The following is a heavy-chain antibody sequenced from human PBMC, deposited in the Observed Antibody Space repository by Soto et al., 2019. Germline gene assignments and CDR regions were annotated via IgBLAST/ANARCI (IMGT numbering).Heavy chain of an antibody. CDR1: GDTFTTCD. V-gene: IGHV1-8*02. Sequence: ASVKVSCKASGDTFTTCDIHWVRRAPGRGREWMGWMNPYTGKTGNAQRFQGRVTMTRDTSISTAYMEVSSLRSEDTAVYYCVLIKERSGPHYFDAWGQGSLVTVSS. D-gene: IGHD2-15*01. CDR3: VLIKERSGPHYFDA. CDR2: MNPYTGKT. J-gene: IGHJ4*02.